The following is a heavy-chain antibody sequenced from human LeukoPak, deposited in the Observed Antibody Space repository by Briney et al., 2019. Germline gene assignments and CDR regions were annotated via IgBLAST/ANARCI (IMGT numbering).Heavy chain of an antibody. J-gene: IGHJ4*02. CDR2: IKLDGSEK. CDR3: ARDQYDTWSRRGNFDS. Sequence: GGSLRLSCVASGFSFGKYWMSWVRQAPGKGLEWVANIKLDGSEKNYVDSVKGRFTISRDNTKNSLYLQMNSLRVEDTAVFYCARDQYDTWSRRGNFDSWGQGTLVIVSS. CDR1: GFSFGKYW. D-gene: IGHD3-3*01. V-gene: IGHV3-7*03.